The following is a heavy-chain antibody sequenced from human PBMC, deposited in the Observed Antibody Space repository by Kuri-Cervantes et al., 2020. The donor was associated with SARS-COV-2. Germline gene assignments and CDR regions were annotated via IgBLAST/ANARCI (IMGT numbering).Heavy chain of an antibody. CDR3: ARVEVAGMSYGMDV. CDR2: IGTAGDT. V-gene: IGHV3-13*04. J-gene: IGHJ6*02. CDR1: GFTFSSYD. D-gene: IGHD6-19*01. Sequence: GGSLRLSCAASGFTFSSYDMHWVRQATGKGLEWVSAIGTAGDTYYPGSVKGRFTISRENAKNSLYLQMNSLRAEDTAVYYCARVEVAGMSYGMDVWGQGTTVTVSS.